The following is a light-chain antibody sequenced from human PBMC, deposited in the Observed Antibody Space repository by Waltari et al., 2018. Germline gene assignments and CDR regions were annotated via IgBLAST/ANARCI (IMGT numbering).Light chain of an antibody. CDR2: KDI. V-gene: IGLV3-25*03. CDR1: TLPTQY. Sequence: SYELTQPPSVSVSPGQTARITCPPDTLPTQYVSWHQQKPGQVPVLVIYKDIERPSGIPERFSGSSSGTTVTLTISRVQAEDEADYYCQSVDNSDSYPLVFGGGTKLTVL. J-gene: IGLJ2*01. CDR3: QSVDNSDSYPLV.